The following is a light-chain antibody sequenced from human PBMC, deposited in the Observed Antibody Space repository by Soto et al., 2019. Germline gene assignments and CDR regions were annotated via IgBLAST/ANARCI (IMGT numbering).Light chain of an antibody. Sequence: DVVMTQPPLSLPVTLGQPASISCRSSQSLVASDGNIFLDWYLQKPGQSPQLLIYLGFNRASGVPDRVSGSAAGTDFTLKISRVEAEDAGVYYCMQALQTPYTFGQGTK. J-gene: IGKJ2*01. CDR3: MQALQTPYT. CDR1: QSLVASDGNIF. CDR2: LGF. V-gene: IGKV2-28*01.